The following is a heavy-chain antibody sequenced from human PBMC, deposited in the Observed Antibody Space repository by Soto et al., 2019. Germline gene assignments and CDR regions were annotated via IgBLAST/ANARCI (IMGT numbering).Heavy chain of an antibody. CDR2: IYYRGST. CDR1: GGSISSYY. J-gene: IGHJ5*02. D-gene: IGHD6-13*01. V-gene: IGHV4-59*08. CDR3: ARHQYSSSSWFDP. Sequence: QVQLQESGPGLVKPSETLSLTCTVSGGSISSYYWSWIRQPPGKGLEWIGYIYYRGSTNYNPSRRSRVTIPLDTSKNQFSLKLRSVTAADTAVYYCARHQYSSSSWFDPWGQGTLVTVSS.